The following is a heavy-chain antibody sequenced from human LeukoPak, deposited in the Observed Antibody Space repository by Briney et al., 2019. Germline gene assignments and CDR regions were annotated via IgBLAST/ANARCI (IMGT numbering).Heavy chain of an antibody. J-gene: IGHJ6*02. D-gene: IGHD3-3*01. CDR2: IYTSGST. CDR3: ARDGPYYDFWSGYSYYYGMDV. Sequence: PSETLSLTCTVSGGSISSYYWSWIRQPAGKGLEWIGRIYTSGSTNYNPSLKSRVTMSVDTSKNQFSLKLSSVTAADTDGYYCARDGPYYDFWSGYSYYYGMDVWGQGTTVTVSS. CDR1: GGSISSYY. V-gene: IGHV4-4*07.